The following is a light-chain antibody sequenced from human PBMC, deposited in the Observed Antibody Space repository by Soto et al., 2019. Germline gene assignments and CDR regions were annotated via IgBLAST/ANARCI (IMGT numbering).Light chain of an antibody. V-gene: IGKV3-20*01. CDR2: GVS. Sequence: IVLTQSPGTLSLSPGEGATISCRASQPVNSGYLAWYQQKPGQAPRLLMYGVSTRDTGIPDRFSGSGAGTDFTLTISRLEPGDFAVYYCQVYGSSPKTFGQGTKVEFK. CDR1: QPVNSGY. J-gene: IGKJ1*01. CDR3: QVYGSSPKT.